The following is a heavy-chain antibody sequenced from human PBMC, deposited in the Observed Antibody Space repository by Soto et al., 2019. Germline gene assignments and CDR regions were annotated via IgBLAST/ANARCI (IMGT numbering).Heavy chain of an antibody. CDR3: AKRRGAGGHFDY. V-gene: IGHV3-23*01. CDR2: VSIGGST. D-gene: IGHD2-15*01. Sequence: GGSLGLSCAASGFTFSSYAMGWVRQGPGKGLEWVAVVSIGGSTHYADSVRGRFTISRDNSKNTLSLQMNSLTAEDTAVYFCAKRRGAGGHFDYWGQGALVNVSS. J-gene: IGHJ4*02. CDR1: GFTFSSYA.